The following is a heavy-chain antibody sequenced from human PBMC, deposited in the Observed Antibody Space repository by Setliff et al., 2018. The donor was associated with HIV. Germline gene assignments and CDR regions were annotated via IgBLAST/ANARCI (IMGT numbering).Heavy chain of an antibody. V-gene: IGHV3-21*01. CDR3: ARKSAPRGVLQIRVAFDI. J-gene: IGHJ3*02. Sequence: PGGSLRLSCAASGFTFSNYNMNWVRQAPGKGLEWVSSISSSSSYIYYADSVKGRFTISRVNTKNSLYLQMNSLRAEDTAVYFCARKSAPRGVLQIRVAFDIWGQGTMVTVSS. D-gene: IGHD3-10*01. CDR1: GFTFSNYN. CDR2: ISSSSSYI.